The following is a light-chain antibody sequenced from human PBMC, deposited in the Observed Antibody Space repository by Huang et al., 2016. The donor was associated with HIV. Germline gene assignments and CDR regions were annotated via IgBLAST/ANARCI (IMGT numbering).Light chain of an antibody. Sequence: DIQMTQYPSSLSASVGDRVTITCRASQDIKNYLAWYQQKAGQVPKLLIYAASSLQSGVPSRFSGSGSGTDFTLSITSLQPEDGAIYYCQKYDSVPRTFGQGTKVDIK. CDR3: QKYDSVPRT. CDR1: QDIKNY. J-gene: IGKJ1*01. CDR2: AAS. V-gene: IGKV1-27*01.